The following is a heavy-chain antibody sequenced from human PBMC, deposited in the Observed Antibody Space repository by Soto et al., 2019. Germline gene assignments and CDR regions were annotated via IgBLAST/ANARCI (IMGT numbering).Heavy chain of an antibody. J-gene: IGHJ6*02. CDR2: MNPNSGNT. Sequence: QVQLVQSGAEVKKPGASVKVSCKASGYTFTSYDINWVRQATGQGLEWMGWMNPNSGNTGYAQKFQGRVTMTRNTSISTAYMELSSLRSEDTAVYYCARSREVRITMVRGVRRYYYYGMDVWGQGTTVTVSS. CDR1: GYTFTSYD. CDR3: ARSREVRITMVRGVRRYYYYGMDV. D-gene: IGHD3-10*01. V-gene: IGHV1-8*01.